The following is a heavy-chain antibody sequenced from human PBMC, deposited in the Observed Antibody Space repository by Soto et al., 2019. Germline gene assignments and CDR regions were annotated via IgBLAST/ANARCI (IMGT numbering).Heavy chain of an antibody. V-gene: IGHV4-59*01. Sequence: TSETLSLTCTVSGGSINNYYWSWIRQPPGKGLEWIGYIYHTGTTNYNASLQSQITISVDTSKNQFSLNLRSVTAADTAVYYCAGSNWGSYRHEDLWGQGTQVT. J-gene: IGHJ5*02. CDR2: IYHTGTT. CDR3: AGSNWGSYRHEDL. D-gene: IGHD3-16*02. CDR1: GGSINNYY.